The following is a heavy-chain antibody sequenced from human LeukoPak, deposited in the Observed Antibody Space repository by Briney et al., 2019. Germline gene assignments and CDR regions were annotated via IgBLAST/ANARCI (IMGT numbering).Heavy chain of an antibody. CDR1: GFTFNNYA. D-gene: IGHD3-22*01. CDR3: AKDLPRNYYDSSGYYGAFDY. V-gene: IGHV3-23*01. CDR2: ISGSGGST. Sequence: GGSLRLSCAVSGFTFNNYAVHWVRQAPGKGLEWVSAISGSGGSTYYADSVKGRFTISRDNSKNTLYLQMNSLRAEDTAVYYCAKDLPRNYYDSSGYYGAFDYWGQGTLVTVSS. J-gene: IGHJ4*02.